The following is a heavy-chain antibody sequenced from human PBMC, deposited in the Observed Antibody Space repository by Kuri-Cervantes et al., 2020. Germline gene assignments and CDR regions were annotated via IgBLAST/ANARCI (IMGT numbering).Heavy chain of an antibody. CDR2: FHHSGAT. CDR1: GGSITARLYY. J-gene: IGHJ3*01. Sequence: SETLSLTSNVSGGSITARLYYWAWIRQPPRKGLTWIGSFHHSGATYYNPSLKGRLSISVDKSKNQFSLRLNSVTAADTAVYFCARDASGWEKFRDAYDVWGQGTLVTVSS. D-gene: IGHD1-26*01. CDR3: ARDASGWEKFRDAYDV. V-gene: IGHV4-39*07.